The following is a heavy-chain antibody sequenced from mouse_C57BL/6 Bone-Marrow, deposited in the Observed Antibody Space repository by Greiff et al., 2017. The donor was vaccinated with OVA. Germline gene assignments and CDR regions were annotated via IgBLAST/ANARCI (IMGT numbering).Heavy chain of an antibody. V-gene: IGHV5-9*01. Sequence: EVHLVESGGGLVKPGGSLKLSCAASGFTFSSYTMSWVRQTPEKRLAWVATISGGGGNTYYPDSVKGRFTISRDNAKNTLYLQMSSLRSEDTALYYCARGALRSDVWGTGTTVTVSS. J-gene: IGHJ1*03. D-gene: IGHD1-1*01. CDR1: GFTFSSYT. CDR3: ARGALRSDV. CDR2: ISGGGGNT.